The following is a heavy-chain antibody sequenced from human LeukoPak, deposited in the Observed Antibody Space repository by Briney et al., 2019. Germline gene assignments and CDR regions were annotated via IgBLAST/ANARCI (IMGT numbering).Heavy chain of an antibody. Sequence: GGSLRLSCAASGFTFSAYGMHWVRQAPGKGLEWVAFIHYDGTITYYADSVKGRFTISRDNSKNTLYLQMNSLRAEDTAVYYCAKARSGYDELGGYWGQGTLVTVSS. D-gene: IGHD5-12*01. V-gene: IGHV3-30*02. CDR2: IHYDGTIT. CDR1: GFTFSAYG. CDR3: AKARSGYDELGGY. J-gene: IGHJ4*02.